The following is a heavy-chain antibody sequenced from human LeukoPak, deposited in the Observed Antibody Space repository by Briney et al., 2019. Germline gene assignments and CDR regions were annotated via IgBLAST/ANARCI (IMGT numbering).Heavy chain of an antibody. J-gene: IGHJ3*02. D-gene: IGHD6-6*01. CDR3: ARVTYSSSSMSLDAFDI. CDR1: GGSISSYY. V-gene: IGHV4-4*07. Sequence: SETLSLTCIVSGGSISSYYWSWIRQPAGKGLEWIGRIYTSGSTNYNPSLKSRVTMSVDTSKNQLSLKLSSMTAADTAVYYCARVTYSSSSMSLDAFDIWGQGTMVTVSS. CDR2: IYTSGST.